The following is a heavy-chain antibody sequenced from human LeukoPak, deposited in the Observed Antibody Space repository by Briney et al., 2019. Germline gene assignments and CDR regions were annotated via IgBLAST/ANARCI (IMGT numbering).Heavy chain of an antibody. CDR1: GFAFSNYA. CDR3: AKDICTSLPCLFYFDS. D-gene: IGHD2-8*01. V-gene: IGHV3-23*01. CDR2: ISGVST. J-gene: IGHJ4*02. Sequence: PGGSLRLSCTTSGFAFSNYALSWVRQAPGKGLEWVSGISGVSTYYADSVKGRFTISRDNSKNVLYLQMNRLRAEDTAVYFCAKDICTSLPCLFYFDSWGQGTLVTVSS.